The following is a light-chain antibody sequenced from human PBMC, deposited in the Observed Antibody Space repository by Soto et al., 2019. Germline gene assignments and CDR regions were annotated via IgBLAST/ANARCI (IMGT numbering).Light chain of an antibody. CDR1: QGISSY. J-gene: IGKJ3*01. V-gene: IGKV1-8*01. CDR2: AAS. CDR3: HQYYSYPLT. Sequence: AIRMTQSPSSFSASTGDRVTITCRASQGISSYLAWYQQKPGKAPKLLIYAASTLQSGVPSRFSASGSGTAFTLTISCLQSEDFATYYCHQYYSYPLTFGPGTKVDIK.